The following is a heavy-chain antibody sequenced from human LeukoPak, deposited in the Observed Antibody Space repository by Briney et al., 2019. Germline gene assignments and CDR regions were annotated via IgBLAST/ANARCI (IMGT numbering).Heavy chain of an antibody. J-gene: IGHJ4*02. D-gene: IGHD6-13*01. CDR1: GFTFSNYW. CDR2: IKQDGSEK. Sequence: GGSLRLSCAASGFTFSNYWMTWVRQAPGIGLEWVANIKQDGSEKYYVDSVRGRFTISRDNSKNSLYLQMNSLRTEDTALYYCAKEDYSSSWYALDYWGQGTLVTVSS. V-gene: IGHV3-7*05. CDR3: AKEDYSSSWYALDY.